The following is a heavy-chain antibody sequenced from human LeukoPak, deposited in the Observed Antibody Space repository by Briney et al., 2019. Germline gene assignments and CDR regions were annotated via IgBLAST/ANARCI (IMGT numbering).Heavy chain of an antibody. Sequence: PGGSLRLSCAASGFTFSSYAMNWVRQAPGKGLEWVSGIGGSGHSTYYTDSVKGRFTISRDNFKNTLYLQMNSLRADDTAVYYCAKAPYQYASGSPNWFDPWGQGTLVTVSS. V-gene: IGHV3-23*01. CDR1: GFTFSSYA. D-gene: IGHD3-10*01. CDR3: AKAPYQYASGSPNWFDP. J-gene: IGHJ5*02. CDR2: IGGSGHST.